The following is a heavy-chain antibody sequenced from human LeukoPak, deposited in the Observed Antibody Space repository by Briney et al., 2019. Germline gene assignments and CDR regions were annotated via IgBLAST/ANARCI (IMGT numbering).Heavy chain of an antibody. CDR2: INHSGST. J-gene: IGHJ5*02. V-gene: IGHV4-34*01. Sequence: SETLSLTCAVYGGSFSGYYWSWLRQPPGKGLEWIGEINHSGSTNYNPSLKSRVTISVATSKNQFSLKLSSVTAADTAVYYCARVGAGLRYFYWLSSWFDPWGQGTLVTVSS. CDR3: ARVGAGLRYFYWLSSWFDP. D-gene: IGHD3-9*01. CDR1: GGSFSGYY.